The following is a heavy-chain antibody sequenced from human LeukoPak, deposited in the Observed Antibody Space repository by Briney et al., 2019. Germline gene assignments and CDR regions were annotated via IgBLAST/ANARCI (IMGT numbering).Heavy chain of an antibody. D-gene: IGHD4-17*01. J-gene: IGHJ4*02. V-gene: IGHV3-64*01. CDR3: ARGSHETTVTTLSYFDY. CDR1: GFTFSSYA. Sequence: GGSLRLSCAASGFTFSSYAMHWVRQAPGKGLEYVSAISSNGGSTYYANSVKGRFTISRDNSKNTLYLQMGSLRAEDMAVYYCARGSHETTVTTLSYFDYWGQGTLVTVPS. CDR2: ISSNGGST.